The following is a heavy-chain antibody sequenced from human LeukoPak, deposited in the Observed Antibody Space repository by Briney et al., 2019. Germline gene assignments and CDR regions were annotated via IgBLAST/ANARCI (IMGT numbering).Heavy chain of an antibody. CDR2: ITTSGGST. CDR3: AKRGFSAWHYFDY. D-gene: IGHD6-19*01. Sequence: PGGSLRLSCAASGFTFSSYAMSWVRQAPGKGLEWVSVITTSGGSTYYADAVRGRFTISRDNSKNTLYLQMNSLGAEDTALYYCAKRGFSAWHYFDYWGQGTLVTVSS. V-gene: IGHV3-23*01. J-gene: IGHJ4*02. CDR1: GFTFSSYA.